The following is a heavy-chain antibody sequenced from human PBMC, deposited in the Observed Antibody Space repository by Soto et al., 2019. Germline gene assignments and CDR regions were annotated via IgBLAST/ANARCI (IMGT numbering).Heavy chain of an antibody. CDR2: IWYDGSNK. CDR1: GFTFSSYG. V-gene: IGHV3-33*08. D-gene: IGHD3-10*01. J-gene: IGHJ6*03. Sequence: GGSLRLSCAASGFTFSSYGMHWVRQAPGKGLEWVAVIWYDGSNKYYADSVKGRFTISRDNSKNTLYLQMNSLRAEDTAVYYCARVLRGTGRGEYYYYYYMDVWGKGTTVTVSS. CDR3: ARVLRGTGRGEYYYYYYMDV.